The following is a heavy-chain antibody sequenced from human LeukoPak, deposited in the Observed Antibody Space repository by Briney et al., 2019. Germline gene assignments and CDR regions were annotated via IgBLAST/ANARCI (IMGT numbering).Heavy chain of an antibody. V-gene: IGHV3-21*06. D-gene: IGHD3-22*01. CDR2: INSGGSTT. Sequence: GGSLGLSCAACGFAFSSYTMNWARQAPGKGLVWVASINSGGSTTHYADSVKGRFTISRDNDQNVLYLQMNGLRADDAAVYYCLRGDSRDFWGQGTLVTASS. J-gene: IGHJ4*02. CDR1: GFAFSSYT. CDR3: LRGDSRDF.